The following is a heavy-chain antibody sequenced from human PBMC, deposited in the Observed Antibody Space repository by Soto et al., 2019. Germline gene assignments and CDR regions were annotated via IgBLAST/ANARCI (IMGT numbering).Heavy chain of an antibody. CDR1: DYSIGSGYY. V-gene: IGHV4-38-2*02. CDR2: INHSGST. Sequence: SETLSLTCTVSDYSIGSGYYWGWIRQPPGKGLEWIGSINHSGSTNYNPSLKSRVTISVDTSKNQFSLKLSSVTAADTAVYYCARVTAPDYWGQGTLVTVSS. J-gene: IGHJ4*02. CDR3: ARVTAPDY. D-gene: IGHD5-18*01.